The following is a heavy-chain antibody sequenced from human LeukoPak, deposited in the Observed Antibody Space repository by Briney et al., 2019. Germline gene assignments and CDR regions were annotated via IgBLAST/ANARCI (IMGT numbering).Heavy chain of an antibody. CDR1: GGSISGGSYY. V-gene: IGHV4-61*02. Sequence: SETLSLTCTVSGGSISGGSYYWSWIRQPAGKGLEWIGRIYTSGSTNYNPSLKSRVTISVDTSKNQFSLKLSSVTAADTAVYYCARSLGVTITQYGMDVWGQGTTVTVSS. D-gene: IGHD5-12*01. CDR3: ARSLGVTITQYGMDV. J-gene: IGHJ6*02. CDR2: IYTSGST.